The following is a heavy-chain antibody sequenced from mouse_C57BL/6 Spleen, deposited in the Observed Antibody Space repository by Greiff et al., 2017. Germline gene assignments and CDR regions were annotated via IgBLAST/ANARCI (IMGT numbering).Heavy chain of an antibody. CDR1: GYTFTDYN. CDR2: INPNNGGT. Sequence: VQLQQSGPELVKPGASVKIPCKASGYTFTDYNMDWVKQSHGKSLEWIGDINPNNGGTIYNQKFKGKATLTVDKSSSTAYMELRSLTSEDTAVYDCARVYDGSFYAMDYWGQGTSVTVSS. J-gene: IGHJ4*01. D-gene: IGHD2-3*01. CDR3: ARVYDGSFYAMDY. V-gene: IGHV1-18*01.